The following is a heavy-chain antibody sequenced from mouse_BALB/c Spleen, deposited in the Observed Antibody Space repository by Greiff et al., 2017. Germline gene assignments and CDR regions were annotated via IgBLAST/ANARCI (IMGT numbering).Heavy chain of an antibody. Sequence: EVHLVESGGGLVQPGGSRKLSCAASGFTFSSFGMHWVRQAPEKGLEWVAYISSGSSTIYYADTVKGRFTISRDNPKNTLFLQMTSLRSEDTAMYYCARGYFDYAMDYWGQGTSVTVSS. J-gene: IGHJ4*01. V-gene: IGHV5-17*02. CDR3: ARGYFDYAMDY. CDR1: GFTFSSFG. CDR2: ISSGSSTI.